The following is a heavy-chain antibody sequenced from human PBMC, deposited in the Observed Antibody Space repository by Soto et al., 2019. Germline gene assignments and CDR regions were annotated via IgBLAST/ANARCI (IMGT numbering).Heavy chain of an antibody. J-gene: IGHJ6*02. Sequence: QVQLVESGGGVVQPGRSLRLSCAASGFTFSTYAMHWVRQAPGKGLEWVAVLSYDGSNKYYADSVKGRFTISRDNSKNTLYLQMNSLRADDTAVYYCARVVPAAMYYYYGMAVWGQGTTVTVSS. CDR2: LSYDGSNK. CDR1: GFTFSTYA. V-gene: IGHV3-30*03. D-gene: IGHD2-2*01. CDR3: ARVVPAAMYYYYGMAV.